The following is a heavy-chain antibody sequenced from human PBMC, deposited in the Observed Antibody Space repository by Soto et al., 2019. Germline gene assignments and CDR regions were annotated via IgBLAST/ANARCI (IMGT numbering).Heavy chain of an antibody. CDR3: ARGYSSNWFRVDY. CDR2: VYSSGST. Sequence: SETLSLTCTVSGTSMNSYYWSWIRQSPGKGLEYIGYVYSSGSTSYDPSLRSRLTISLDTSKTQFSLKLSSVTAADTAVYYCARGYSSNWFRVDYWGQGILVTVSS. CDR1: GTSMNSYY. J-gene: IGHJ4*02. V-gene: IGHV4-59*01. D-gene: IGHD6-13*01.